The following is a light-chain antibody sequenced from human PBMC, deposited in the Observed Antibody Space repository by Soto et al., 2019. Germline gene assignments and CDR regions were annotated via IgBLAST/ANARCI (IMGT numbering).Light chain of an antibody. Sequence: GDRVTIACRASQGISKYLAWFQQKPGKVPKLLIYAASTLQSGVPSRFSGSGSGTDFTLPINSLKPEDVATDNCQSYNSAPPPVTFAPGPKVDIK. CDR1: QGISKY. CDR2: AAS. CDR3: QSYNSAPPPVT. J-gene: IGKJ3*01. V-gene: IGKV1-27*01.